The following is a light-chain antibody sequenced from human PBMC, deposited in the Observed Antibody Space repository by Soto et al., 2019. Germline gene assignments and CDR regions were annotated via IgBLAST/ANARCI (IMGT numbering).Light chain of an antibody. CDR2: GNS. CDR3: QSYDSSLSGRGYV. CDR1: SSNIGAGYD. V-gene: IGLV1-40*01. Sequence: QPVLTQPPSVSGAPGQRVTISCTGSSSNIGAGYDVHWYQQLPRTAPKLLIYGNSNRPSGVPDRFSGSKSGTSASLAITGLQAEDEADYYCQSYDSSLSGRGYVFGTGTKLNVL. J-gene: IGLJ1*01.